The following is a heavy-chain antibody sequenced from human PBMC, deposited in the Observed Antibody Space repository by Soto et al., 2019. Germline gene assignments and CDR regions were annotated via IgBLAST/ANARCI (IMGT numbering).Heavy chain of an antibody. J-gene: IGHJ3*02. V-gene: IGHV1-46*01. CDR3: ARDRVPSYDSSGYYRAFDI. Sequence: ASVKVSCQASGYTFPSYYMHWVRQAPGQGLEWMGIINPSGGYTSNSQRFQGRVTMTRDTATNTVYMELSSLRPEDTAVYYCARDRVPSYDSSGYYRAFDIWGQGTMVTVSS. CDR1: GYTFPSYY. CDR2: INPSGGYT. D-gene: IGHD3-22*01.